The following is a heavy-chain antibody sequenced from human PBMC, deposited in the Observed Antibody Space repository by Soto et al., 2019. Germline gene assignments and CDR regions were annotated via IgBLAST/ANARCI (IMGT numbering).Heavy chain of an antibody. J-gene: IGHJ6*02. CDR1: GFTVSSNY. CDR2: IYSGGST. D-gene: IGHD4-17*01. CDR3: ARATGRSTTGWSADSYYGMDV. Sequence: EVQLVESGGGLVQPGGSLRLSCAASGFTVSSNYMSWVRQAPGKGLEWVSVIYSGGSTYYADSVKGRFTISRHNSKNVLYLHMSSLRAGEKAVYDWARATGRSTTGWSADSYYGMDVWGQGSTVTVCS. V-gene: IGHV3-53*04.